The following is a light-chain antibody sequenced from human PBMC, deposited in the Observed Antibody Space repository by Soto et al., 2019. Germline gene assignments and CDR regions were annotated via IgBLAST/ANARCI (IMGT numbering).Light chain of an antibody. CDR2: RAS. V-gene: IGKV3-15*01. J-gene: IGKJ1*01. CDR1: QSVTSN. Sequence: VVMTQSPGAVSVSPGERATLSCRASQSVTSNVAWYQQKPGQAPRLLIYRASARATGVPARFSGSGSGTEFPLTISSLQSEDFGIYYCQQYDYWWTFGQGTKVDIK. CDR3: QQYDYWWT.